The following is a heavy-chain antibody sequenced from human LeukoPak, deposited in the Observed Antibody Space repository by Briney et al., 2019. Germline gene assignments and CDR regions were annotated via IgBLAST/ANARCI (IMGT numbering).Heavy chain of an antibody. CDR3: AKDDGSYGFDH. D-gene: IGHD5-18*01. CDR2: LSGNGVKT. J-gene: IGHJ5*02. Sequence: GGSLRLSCAASGFIFSSYAMNWVRQAPGEGLEWVSALSGNGVKTYYVDAVKGRFTISRDNSKNTLYLQMNSLRAEDTAVYYCAKDDGSYGFDHWGQGTLVTVSS. CDR1: GFIFSSYA. V-gene: IGHV3-23*01.